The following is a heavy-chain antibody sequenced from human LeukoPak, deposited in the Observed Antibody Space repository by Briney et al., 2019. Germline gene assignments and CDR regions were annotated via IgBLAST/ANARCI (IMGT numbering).Heavy chain of an antibody. Sequence: GRSLRLSCAASGFTFDDYDMHWVRQAPGKGLEWVSGISWNSGSIGYADSVKGRFTISRDNAKNSLYLQMNSLRAEDTALYYCAKEAYSSIIQTFSFDYWGQGTLVTVSS. CDR1: GFTFDDYD. CDR3: AKEAYSSIIQTFSFDY. J-gene: IGHJ4*02. CDR2: ISWNSGSI. D-gene: IGHD6-13*01. V-gene: IGHV3-9*01.